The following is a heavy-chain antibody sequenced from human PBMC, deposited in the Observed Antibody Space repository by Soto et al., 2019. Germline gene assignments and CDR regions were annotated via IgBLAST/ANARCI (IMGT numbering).Heavy chain of an antibody. Sequence: LRLSCAASGFTFSSYAMHWVRQAPGKGLEWVAVISYDGSNKYYADSVKGRFTISRDNSKNTLYLQMNSLRAEDTAVYYCARDLVGDFGVVTWGQGTLVTVSS. CDR3: ARDLVGDFGVVT. D-gene: IGHD3-3*01. V-gene: IGHV3-30-3*01. CDR1: GFTFSSYA. J-gene: IGHJ4*02. CDR2: ISYDGSNK.